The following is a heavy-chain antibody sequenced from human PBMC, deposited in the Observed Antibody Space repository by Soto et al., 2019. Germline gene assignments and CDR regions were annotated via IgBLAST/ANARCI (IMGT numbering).Heavy chain of an antibody. CDR2: ISPMFGAA. Sequence: QVQLVQSGAEMKKPGSSVKVSCQSSGGTFNTYAMNWVRQAPGQGPEWMGDISPMFGAANYAPKLQGRVTITADKSTGTSYMQLRSLTAGDTALYFCAREVQVHTPAFVYWGQGTLVTVSS. J-gene: IGHJ4*02. V-gene: IGHV1-69*06. D-gene: IGHD3-10*01. CDR3: AREVQVHTPAFVY. CDR1: GGTFNTYA.